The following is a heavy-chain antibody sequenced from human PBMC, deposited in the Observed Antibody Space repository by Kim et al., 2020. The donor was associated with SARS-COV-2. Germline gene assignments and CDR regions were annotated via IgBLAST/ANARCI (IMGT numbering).Heavy chain of an antibody. Sequence: ASVKVSCKASGYTFTSYYMHWVRQAPGQGLEWMGIINPSGGSTSYAQKFQGRVTMTRDTSTSTVYMELSSLRSEDTAVYYCARDGDPTYYYDSSGYYYAYYWGQGTLVTVSS. CDR1: GYTFTSYY. J-gene: IGHJ4*02. D-gene: IGHD3-22*01. V-gene: IGHV1-46*01. CDR3: ARDGDPTYYYDSSGYYYAYY. CDR2: INPSGGST.